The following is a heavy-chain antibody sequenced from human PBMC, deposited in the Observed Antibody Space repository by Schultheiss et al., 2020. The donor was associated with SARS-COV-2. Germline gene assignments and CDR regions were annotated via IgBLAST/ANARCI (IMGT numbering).Heavy chain of an antibody. CDR1: GFTFSSYS. CDR3: ARDRHYYDSSGYYVH. D-gene: IGHD3-22*01. V-gene: IGHV3-30*12. J-gene: IGHJ4*02. CDR2: ISYDGSNK. Sequence: GESLKISCAASGFTFSSYSMNWVRQAPGKGLEWVAVISYDGSNKYYADSVKGRFTISRDNSKNTLYLQMNSLRAEDTAVYYCARDRHYYDSSGYYVHWGQGTLVTVSS.